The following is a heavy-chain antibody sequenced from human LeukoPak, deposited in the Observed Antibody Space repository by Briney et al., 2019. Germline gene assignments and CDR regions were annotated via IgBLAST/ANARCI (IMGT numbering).Heavy chain of an antibody. D-gene: IGHD1-26*01. CDR3: ARDLSAPGPHAPHSMTLDY. J-gene: IGHJ4*02. CDR1: GFTFSSYG. Sequence: GGSLRLSCAASGFTFSSYGMHWVRGATGEGLEWVAVIWYDGSIIYYADSVKGRFTISRDNSKNTLYMQMNSLRAEDTAVYYCARDLSAPGPHAPHSMTLDYCGQGTLVTVSS. V-gene: IGHV3-33*01. CDR2: IWYDGSII.